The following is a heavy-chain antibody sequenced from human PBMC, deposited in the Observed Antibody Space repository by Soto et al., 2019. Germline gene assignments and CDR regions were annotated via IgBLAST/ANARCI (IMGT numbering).Heavy chain of an antibody. CDR2: VSAHNGNT. CDR3: ARERWSSSSCAGDYYYYYMDV. J-gene: IGHJ6*03. D-gene: IGHD2-2*01. Sequence: QVQLVQSGAEVKKPGASVKVSCKASGYTFSSDGISWVRQAPGQGLEWMGRVSAHNGNTNYAQNLQGRVSMTTDTATSTAYMELRSLRSDDTAVYYCARERWSSSSCAGDYYYYYMDVWGKGTTVIVSS. V-gene: IGHV1-18*01. CDR1: GYTFSSDG.